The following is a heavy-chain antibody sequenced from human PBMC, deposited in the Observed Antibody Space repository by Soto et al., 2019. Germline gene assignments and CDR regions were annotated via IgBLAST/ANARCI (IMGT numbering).Heavy chain of an antibody. J-gene: IGHJ5*02. CDR1: GGSISSGGYY. Sequence: PSETLSLTCTVSGGSISSGGYYWSWIRQHPGKGLEWIGYIYYSGSTYYNPSLKSRVTISVDTSKNQFSLKLSSVTAADTAVYYCARGGDITSFGPEGFDPSGQGTLVTVSS. V-gene: IGHV4-31*03. D-gene: IGHD3-3*01. CDR3: ARGGDITSFGPEGFDP. CDR2: IYYSGST.